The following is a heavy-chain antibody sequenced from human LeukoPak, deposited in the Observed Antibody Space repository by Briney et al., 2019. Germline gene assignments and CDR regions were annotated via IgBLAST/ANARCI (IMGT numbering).Heavy chain of an antibody. V-gene: IGHV4-31*03. J-gene: IGHJ4*02. CDR2: IYYSGST. Sequence: PSQTLSLTCTVSGGSISSGGYYWSWIRQHPGKGLEWIGYIYYSGSTNYNPSLKSRVTISVDTSKNQFSLKLSSVTAADTAVYYCARHHVRYYFDYWGQGTLVTVSS. D-gene: IGHD3-3*01. CDR3: ARHHVRYYFDY. CDR1: GGSISSGGYY.